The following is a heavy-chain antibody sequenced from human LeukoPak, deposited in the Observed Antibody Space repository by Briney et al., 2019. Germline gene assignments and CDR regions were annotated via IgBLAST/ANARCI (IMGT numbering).Heavy chain of an antibody. CDR2: ISGNGGST. Sequence: GGSLRLSCAASGFTFSSYAMSWVRQAPGKGLEWVSAISGNGGSTYYADSVKGRFTISRDNSKNTLYLQMNSLRAEDTAVYYCAKDAQITYYDILTGYYYFDYWGQGTLVTVSS. CDR1: GFTFSSYA. D-gene: IGHD3-9*01. J-gene: IGHJ4*02. CDR3: AKDAQITYYDILTGYYYFDY. V-gene: IGHV3-23*01.